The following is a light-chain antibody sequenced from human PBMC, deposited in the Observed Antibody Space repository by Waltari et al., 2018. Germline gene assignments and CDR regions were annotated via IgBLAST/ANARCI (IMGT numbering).Light chain of an antibody. J-gene: IGLJ1*01. CDR3: QVWASGTYI. Sequence: SYELTDSISVSVALGQTAKIACGGDNIGSKSVHWYQQKPGQPPILCIYRDIRRPSGIPERFSGSNSGNTATLTISRAQVVDEADYFCQVWASGTYIFAGGTKLTVL. V-gene: IGLV3-9*01. CDR1: NIGSKS. CDR2: RDI.